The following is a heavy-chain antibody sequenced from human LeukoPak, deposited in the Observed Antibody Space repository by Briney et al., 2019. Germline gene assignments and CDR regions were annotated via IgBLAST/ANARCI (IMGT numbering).Heavy chain of an antibody. CDR1: GFTFSSYS. Sequence: PGGSLRLSCAAPGFTFSSYSMNWVRQAPGKGLEWVANIKQDGSEKYYVDSVKGRFTISRDNAKNSLYLQMNSLRAEDTAVYYCARDMYCSSTSCDAFDIWGQGTMVTVSS. CDR2: IKQDGSEK. V-gene: IGHV3-7*01. D-gene: IGHD2-2*01. CDR3: ARDMYCSSTSCDAFDI. J-gene: IGHJ3*02.